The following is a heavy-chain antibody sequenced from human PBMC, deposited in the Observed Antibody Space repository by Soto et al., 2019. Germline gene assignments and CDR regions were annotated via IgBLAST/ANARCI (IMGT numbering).Heavy chain of an antibody. J-gene: IGHJ5*02. Sequence: SETLSLTCTVSGGSISSSSYYWGWIRQPPGKGLEWIGSIYYSGSTYYNPSLKSRVTISVDTSKNQFSLKLSSVTAADTAVYYCVRVLRFLEGLKWFDPWDQGTLVTVSS. D-gene: IGHD3-3*01. V-gene: IGHV4-39*01. CDR3: VRVLRFLEGLKWFDP. CDR2: IYYSGST. CDR1: GGSISSSSYY.